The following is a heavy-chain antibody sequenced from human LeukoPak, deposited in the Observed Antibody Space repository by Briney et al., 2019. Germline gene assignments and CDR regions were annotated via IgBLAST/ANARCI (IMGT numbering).Heavy chain of an antibody. CDR3: ARDPYYYDSSGANGLDY. J-gene: IGHJ4*02. CDR1: GYTFTSYA. V-gene: IGHV1-18*01. CDR2: ISAYNGNT. D-gene: IGHD3-22*01. Sequence: GASVKVSCKASGYTFTSYAMNWVRQAPGQGLEWMGWISAYNGNTNYAQKLQGRVTMTTDTSTSTAYMELRSLRSDDTAVYYCARDPYYYDSSGANGLDYWGQGTLVTVSS.